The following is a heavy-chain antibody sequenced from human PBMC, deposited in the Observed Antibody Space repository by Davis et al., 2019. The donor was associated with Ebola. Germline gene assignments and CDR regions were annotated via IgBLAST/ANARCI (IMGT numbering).Heavy chain of an antibody. J-gene: IGHJ2*01. CDR3: ARCREIIVHYWYFDL. D-gene: IGHD1-26*01. V-gene: IGHV3-30-3*01. CDR1: GFTFSSYA. CDR2: ISYDGSNK. Sequence: PAGSLRLSCAASGFTFSSYAMHWVRQAPGKGLEWVGVISYDGSNKYYAHSVKGRFTISRDNSKHTLYLQMNSLRAEDTAVYYCARCREIIVHYWYFDLWGRGTLVTVSS.